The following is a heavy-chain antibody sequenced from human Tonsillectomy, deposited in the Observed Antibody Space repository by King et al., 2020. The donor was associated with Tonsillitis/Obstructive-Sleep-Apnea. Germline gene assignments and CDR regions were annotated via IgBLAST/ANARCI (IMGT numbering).Heavy chain of an antibody. CDR1: GGSFSGYY. Sequence: VQLQQWGAGLLKPSETLSLTCAVYGGSFSGYYWSWIRQPPGKGLEWIGEINHSGSTNYNPSLKSRVTISVDTSKNQFSLQLSSVTAADTAVYYCAREGYSGYGYYYYYMDVWGKGTTVTVSS. J-gene: IGHJ6*03. CDR2: INHSGST. CDR3: AREGYSGYGYYYYYMDV. V-gene: IGHV4-34*01. D-gene: IGHD5-12*01.